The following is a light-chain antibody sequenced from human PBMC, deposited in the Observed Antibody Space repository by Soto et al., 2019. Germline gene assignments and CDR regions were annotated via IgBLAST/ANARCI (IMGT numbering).Light chain of an antibody. CDR1: QSISNF. CDR2: DAS. CDR3: QQSYVTPRT. Sequence: DLQMTQSPSSLSASVGDRVTITCRASQSISNFLNWYQHRLGKAPKLLIYDASSLQSGVPSRFSGSGSGTDFTLTISSLQPEDFATYYCQQSYVTPRTFGQGTKVDI. J-gene: IGKJ1*01. V-gene: IGKV1-39*01.